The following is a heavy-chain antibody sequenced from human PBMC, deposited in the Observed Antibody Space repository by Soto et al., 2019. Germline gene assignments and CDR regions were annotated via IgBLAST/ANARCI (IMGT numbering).Heavy chain of an antibody. D-gene: IGHD3-3*01. Sequence: GGSLRLSCAASGFTVSSNYMTWVRQAPGKGLEWVSVIYIDGNTYYADSVRGRFTISRDNSKNTLYLQMNSLRAEDTAVYYCVREAWYRRSWSGTYFKEWGQGTLVNVS. CDR3: VREAWYRRSWSGTYFKE. CDR1: GFTVSSNY. CDR2: IYIDGNT. V-gene: IGHV3-53*01. J-gene: IGHJ1*01.